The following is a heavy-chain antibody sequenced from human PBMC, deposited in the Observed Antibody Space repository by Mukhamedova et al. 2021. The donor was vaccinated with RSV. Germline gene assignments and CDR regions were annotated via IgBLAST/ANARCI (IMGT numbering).Heavy chain of an antibody. CDR3: ARDRVVISY. D-gene: IGHD4-23*01. V-gene: IGHV3-7*01. J-gene: IGHJ4*02. CDR2: IKQDGSEK. Sequence: VRQAPGKGLEWVANIKQDGSEKYYVDSVKGRFTISRDNAKNSLYLQMNSLRAEDTAVYYCARDRVVISYWGQGTLVTVSP.